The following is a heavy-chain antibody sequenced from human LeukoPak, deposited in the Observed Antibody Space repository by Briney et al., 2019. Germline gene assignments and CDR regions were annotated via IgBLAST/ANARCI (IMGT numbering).Heavy chain of an antibody. Sequence: GGSLRLSCAASGFTFSSYAMSWVRQAPGKGLEWVSAISGSGGSTYYADSVKGRFTISRDNSKNTLYLQMNSLRAEDTAVYYCAKGIVGADPQGNWFDPWGQGTLVTVPS. J-gene: IGHJ5*02. CDR1: GFTFSSYA. CDR3: AKGIVGADPQGNWFDP. V-gene: IGHV3-23*01. D-gene: IGHD1-26*01. CDR2: ISGSGGST.